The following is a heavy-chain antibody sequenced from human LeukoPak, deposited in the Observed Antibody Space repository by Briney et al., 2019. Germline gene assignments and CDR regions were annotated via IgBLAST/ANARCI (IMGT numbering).Heavy chain of an antibody. CDR2: IRYDGSNK. D-gene: IGHD4-17*01. V-gene: IGHV3-30*02. Sequence: PGGSLRLSCAASGFTFSSYGMHWVRHAPGKGQEGVAFIRYDGSNKYYADSVKGRFTISTDNSKNTLYLQMNSLTAEDTAVYYCAKGRTTVTSGSDYWGQGTLVTVSS. J-gene: IGHJ4*02. CDR1: GFTFSSYG. CDR3: AKGRTTVTSGSDY.